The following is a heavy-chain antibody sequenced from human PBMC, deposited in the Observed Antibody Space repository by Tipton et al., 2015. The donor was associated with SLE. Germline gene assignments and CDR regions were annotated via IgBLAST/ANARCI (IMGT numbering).Heavy chain of an antibody. J-gene: IGHJ3*02. CDR1: GGSISSYN. Sequence: TLSLTCTVSGGSISSYNWSWIRQPPGKGLEWIGYIYYSGSTKYNPSLTSRVTISVDTSKNQFSLKLSSVTAADTAVYYCARAVTWYYDFWSGYSPDAFDILGQGTMVTVSS. D-gene: IGHD3-3*01. CDR2: IYYSGST. CDR3: ARAVTWYYDFWSGYSPDAFDI. V-gene: IGHV4-59*01.